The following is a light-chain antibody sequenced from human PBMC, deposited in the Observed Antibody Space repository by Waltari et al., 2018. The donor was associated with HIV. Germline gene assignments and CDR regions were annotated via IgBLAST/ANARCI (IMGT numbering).Light chain of an antibody. CDR1: QDIGNY. V-gene: IGKV1-8*01. Sequence: TRMIEYPSSLSASIGDKVTITCRASQDIGNYLAWYQQTPGKAPKLLIYCASTLQSGVPPRFSRTGSGADYTHNIHCRQSEDFATYCCQQCYNNPRPFGQGTTVEI. CDR2: CAS. CDR3: QQCYNNPRP. J-gene: IGKJ1*01.